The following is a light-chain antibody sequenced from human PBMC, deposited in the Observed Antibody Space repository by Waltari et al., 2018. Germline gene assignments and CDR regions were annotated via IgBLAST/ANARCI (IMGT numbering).Light chain of an antibody. J-gene: IGKJ3*01. CDR3: QQYNHWPPA. CDR1: QSVSSY. V-gene: IGKV3-15*01. CDR2: GAS. Sequence: EIVMTQSPATLSVSPGERVTLSCRASQSVSSYLAWYQQKPGQAPRLLIYGASTRATGIPARISGSGSGTEFTLTISSLQSEDFVLYYCQQYNHWPPAFGPGTKVDIK.